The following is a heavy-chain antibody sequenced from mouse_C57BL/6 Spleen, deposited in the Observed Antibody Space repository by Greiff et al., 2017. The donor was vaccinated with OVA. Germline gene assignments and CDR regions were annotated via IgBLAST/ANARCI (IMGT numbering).Heavy chain of an antibody. CDR2: ISYDGSN. V-gene: IGHV3-6*01. J-gene: IGHJ2*01. D-gene: IGHD2-4*01. CDR3: ASYYDYDEEYYFDY. Sequence: EVQLQQSGPGLVKPSQSLSLTCSVTGYSITSGYYWNWIRQFPGNKLEWMGYISYDGSNNYNPSLKNRISITRDTSKNQFFLKLNSVTTEDTATYYCASYYDYDEEYYFDYWGQGTTLTVSS. CDR1: GYSITSGYY.